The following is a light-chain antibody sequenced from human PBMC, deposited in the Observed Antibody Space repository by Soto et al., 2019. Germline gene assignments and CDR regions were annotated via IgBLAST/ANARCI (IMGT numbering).Light chain of an antibody. CDR2: GPS. Sequence: DIQMTQYPSSLSASIGDRITITCRSRQDINIYLACYQQPPGRVPNLLIYGPSILQAGVPSRFSGSGSGTDFTLTIGSLKTHDVATYYCQKYGSVPRTFGHGTRGEI. V-gene: IGKV1-27*01. CDR1: QDINIY. J-gene: IGKJ1*01. CDR3: QKYGSVPRT.